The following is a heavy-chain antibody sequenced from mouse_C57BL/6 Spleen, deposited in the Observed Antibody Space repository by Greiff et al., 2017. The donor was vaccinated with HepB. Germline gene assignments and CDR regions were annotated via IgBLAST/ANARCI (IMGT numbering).Heavy chain of an antibody. CDR2: INPSTGGT. V-gene: IGHV1-42*01. D-gene: IGHD1-1*01. CDR3: ARGEYYGSSSNWFAY. CDR1: GYSFTGYY. Sequence: VQLQQSGPELVKPGASVKISCKASGYSFTGYYMNWVKQSPEKSLEWIGEINPSTGGTTYNQKFKAKATLTVYKSSSTAYMQLKCRTSEDSAVYYCARGEYYGSSSNWFAYWGQGTLVTVSA. J-gene: IGHJ3*01.